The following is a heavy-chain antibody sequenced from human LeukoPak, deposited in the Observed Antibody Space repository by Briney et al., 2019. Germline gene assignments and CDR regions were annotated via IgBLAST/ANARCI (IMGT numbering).Heavy chain of an antibody. J-gene: IGHJ4*02. V-gene: IGHV1-69*04. CDR1: AGTFSIYA. Sequence: SVTVSFKASAGTFSIYAISWVRQAPGQGIEWMGRIIPILGIANYAQKFQGRATITADKSTSTAYMELSSLRSEDTAVYYCARCGVDTAMGPDYQFDYWGQGTLVTVSS. CDR3: ARCGVDTAMGPDYQFDY. CDR2: IIPILGIA. D-gene: IGHD5-18*01.